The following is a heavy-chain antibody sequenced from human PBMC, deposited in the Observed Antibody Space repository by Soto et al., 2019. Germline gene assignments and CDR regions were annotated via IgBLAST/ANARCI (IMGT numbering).Heavy chain of an antibody. D-gene: IGHD6-6*01. J-gene: IGHJ6*02. Sequence: GESLKISCNGSGYSFTSYWIGWVRHIPVKGLEWMGIIYPGDSDTRYSPSFQGQVTISADKSISTAYLQWSSLKASDTAMYYCASSRAASSSSTLYYYYYGMDVWGQGTTVTVSS. CDR2: IYPGDSDT. CDR3: ASSRAASSSSTLYYYYYGMDV. CDR1: GYSFTSYW. V-gene: IGHV5-51*01.